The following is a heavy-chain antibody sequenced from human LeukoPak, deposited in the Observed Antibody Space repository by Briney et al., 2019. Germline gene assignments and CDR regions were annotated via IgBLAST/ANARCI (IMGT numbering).Heavy chain of an antibody. CDR1: GFSFSDYY. Sequence: GGSLRLSCAASGFSFSDYYMSWIRQAPGKGLEWVSYISGSGSTIYYADSVKGRFTISRDNAKNSLYLQMNTLRAEDTAVYYCAKDLYCSTTSCYYTNPVAWGQGTLVTVSS. D-gene: IGHD2-2*01. J-gene: IGHJ5*02. CDR3: AKDLYCSTTSCYYTNPVA. V-gene: IGHV3-11*01. CDR2: ISGSGSTI.